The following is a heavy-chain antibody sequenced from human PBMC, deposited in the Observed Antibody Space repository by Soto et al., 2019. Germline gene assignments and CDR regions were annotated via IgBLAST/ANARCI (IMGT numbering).Heavy chain of an antibody. CDR1: GGSISSSNW. CDR2: IYHSGST. D-gene: IGHD3-3*01. CDR3: AGGRITIFGVVIYYFDY. V-gene: IGHV4-4*02. Sequence: SETLSLTCAVSGGSISSSNWWSWVRQPPGKGLEWIGEIYHSGSTNYNPSLKSQVTISVDKSKNHFSLKLSSVTAADTAVYYCAGGRITIFGVVIYYFDYWGQGTLVTVLL. J-gene: IGHJ4*02.